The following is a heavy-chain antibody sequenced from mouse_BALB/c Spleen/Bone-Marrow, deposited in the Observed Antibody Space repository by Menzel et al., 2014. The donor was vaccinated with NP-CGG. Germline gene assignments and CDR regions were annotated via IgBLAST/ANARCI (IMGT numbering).Heavy chain of an antibody. J-gene: IGHJ4*01. Sequence: EVQLQESGAELVKPGASVKLSCTASGFNIKDTYMHWVKQGPEQGLEWIGRIDPANGNTKYDPKFQGKATITADTSSNTAYLQLSSLTSEDTAVYYCARPIFLWGQGTSVTVSS. CDR2: IDPANGNT. CDR1: GFNIKDTY. V-gene: IGHV14-3*02. CDR3: ARPIFL.